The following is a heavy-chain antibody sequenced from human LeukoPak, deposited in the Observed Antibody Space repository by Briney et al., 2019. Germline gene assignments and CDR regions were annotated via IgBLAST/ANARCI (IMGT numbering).Heavy chain of an antibody. J-gene: IGHJ6*02. CDR2: ISSSSSFI. CDR3: ARDSGMATEYYYYYGMDV. V-gene: IGHV3-21*01. Sequence: GGSLRLSCAASGFTFSSNSTNWVRQAPGKGLEWVSSISSSSSFIYYADSVKGRFTISRDNAKNSLYLQMNSLRAEGTAVYYYARDSGMATEYYYYYGMDVWGQGTTVTVSS. D-gene: IGHD5-24*01. CDR1: GFTFSSNS.